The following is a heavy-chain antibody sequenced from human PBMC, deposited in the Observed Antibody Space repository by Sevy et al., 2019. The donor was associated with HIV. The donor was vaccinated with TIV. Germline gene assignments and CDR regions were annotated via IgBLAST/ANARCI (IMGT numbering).Heavy chain of an antibody. CDR2: FDPEDGET. CDR3: ATGPPENDYSNFYYGMDV. V-gene: IGHV1-24*01. CDR1: GYTLTELS. Sequence: ASVKVSCKVSGYTLTELSMHWVRQAPGKGLEWMGGFDPEDGETIYAQKFQGRVTMTEDTSTDTAYMGLSSLRSEDTAVYYCATGPPENDYSNFYYGMDVWGQGTTVTVSS. D-gene: IGHD4-4*01. J-gene: IGHJ6*02.